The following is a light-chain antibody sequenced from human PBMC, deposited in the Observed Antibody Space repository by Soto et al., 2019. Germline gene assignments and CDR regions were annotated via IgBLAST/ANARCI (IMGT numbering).Light chain of an antibody. Sequence: QAVVTQSPSASASLGASVKLTCTLSSGHSSYAIAWHQQQPEKGPRYLMKLSSDGSHSKGDGIPDRFSGSSSGAERYLTISRRQSEDEADYYCQTWDTGARVVFGGGTKLTVL. V-gene: IGLV4-69*01. J-gene: IGLJ2*01. CDR1: SGHSSYA. CDR2: LSSDGSH. CDR3: QTWDTGARVV.